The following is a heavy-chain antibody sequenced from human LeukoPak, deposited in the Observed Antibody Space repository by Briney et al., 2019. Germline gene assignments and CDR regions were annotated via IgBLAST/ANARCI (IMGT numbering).Heavy chain of an antibody. D-gene: IGHD4-17*01. CDR3: AKGTYSDHPHYMDV. V-gene: IGHV3-23*01. CDR1: GFTVSNYT. J-gene: IGHJ6*03. Sequence: GGSLRLSCAASGFTVSNYTMSWVRRAPGKGLEWVSAISASGGRTEYTDSGKGRFTISRDSSKNTLHLQMNSLRVEDTAVYYCAKGTYSDHPHYMDVWGKGTTVTVSS. CDR2: ISASGGRT.